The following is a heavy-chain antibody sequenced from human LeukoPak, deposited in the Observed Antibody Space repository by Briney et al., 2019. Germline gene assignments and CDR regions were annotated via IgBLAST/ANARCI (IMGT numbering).Heavy chain of an antibody. J-gene: IGHJ4*02. V-gene: IGHV4-34*01. CDR1: GGSFNNYY. Sequence: SETLSLTCAVYGGSFNNYYWSWLRQPPGKGLEWIGGISHSGSTNYNPSLKSRVTVSLDTSKNQFSLKLGSVTAADTAVYYCARGFSHWGQGTLVTVSS. CDR2: ISHSGST. CDR3: ARGFSH.